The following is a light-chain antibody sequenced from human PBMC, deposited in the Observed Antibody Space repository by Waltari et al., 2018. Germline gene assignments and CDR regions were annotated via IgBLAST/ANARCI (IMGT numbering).Light chain of an antibody. CDR1: SPTIGAPYD. CDR3: QSFDASLGYV. Sequence: QSVLTQPPSMSGAPGPRVTISCTWSSPTIGAPYDLPWYHQLPETSPKLLIYANNNRPSEVPDRFSASKSGTSAFLAIAGLQPEDEADYYCQSFDASLGYVFGTGTRVTVL. J-gene: IGLJ1*01. V-gene: IGLV1-40*01. CDR2: ANN.